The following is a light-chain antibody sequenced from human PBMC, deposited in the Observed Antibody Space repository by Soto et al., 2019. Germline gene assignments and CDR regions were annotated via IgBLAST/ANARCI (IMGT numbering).Light chain of an antibody. V-gene: IGLV2-14*03. CDR3: SSYTSTTTRV. CDR1: SSDVGGYNY. J-gene: IGLJ1*01. CDR2: EVS. Sequence: ALAQPASVSGSPGQSITISCTGTSSDVGGYNYVSWYQQHPGKGPKLMIYEVSNRPSGVSNRFSGSKSGNTATLTISGLQAEDEADYYCSSYTSTTTRVFGTGTKVTVL.